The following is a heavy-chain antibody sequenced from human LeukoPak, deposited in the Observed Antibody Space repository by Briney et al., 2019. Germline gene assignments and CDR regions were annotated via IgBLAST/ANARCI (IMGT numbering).Heavy chain of an antibody. CDR3: AWVDDSSGDY. J-gene: IGHJ6*01. V-gene: IGHV3-7*04. Sequence: GGSVTLSRAPSGLNFSTYWMSWVRQAPGKGLEWIANIHQDGNEKYHVHSVKGRFTISRNNAKKSLYLQMTSLKVADTAISYCAWVDDSSGDYWGQG. CDR2: IHQDGNEK. D-gene: IGHD4-17*01. CDR1: GLNFSTYW.